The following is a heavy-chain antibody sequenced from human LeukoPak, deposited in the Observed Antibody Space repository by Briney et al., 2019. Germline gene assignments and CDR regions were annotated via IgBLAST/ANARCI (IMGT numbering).Heavy chain of an antibody. CDR1: GYTFTSYD. D-gene: IGHD5-12*01. Sequence: ASVKVSCKASGYTFTSYDINWVRQATGQGLEWMGWMNPNSGSTGYAQKFQGRVTITGNTSISTAYMELSGLRSEDTAVYYCARGRSTGYPYYFEYWGQGTLVTVSS. CDR3: ARGRSTGYPYYFEY. CDR2: MNPNSGST. V-gene: IGHV1-8*03. J-gene: IGHJ4*02.